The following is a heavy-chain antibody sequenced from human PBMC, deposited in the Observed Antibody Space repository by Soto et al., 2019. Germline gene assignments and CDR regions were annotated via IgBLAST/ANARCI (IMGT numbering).Heavy chain of an antibody. CDR3: ARDRAYDILTGYYYYGMDV. V-gene: IGHV3-48*04. CDR2: ISSSSSTI. D-gene: IGHD3-9*01. CDR1: GFTFSSYS. J-gene: IGHJ6*02. Sequence: GGSLRLSCAASGFTFSSYSMNWVRQAPGKGLEWVSYISSSSSTIYYADSVKGRFTISRDNAKNSLYLQMNSLRAEDTAVYYCARDRAYDILTGYYYYGMDVWGQGTTVTVSS.